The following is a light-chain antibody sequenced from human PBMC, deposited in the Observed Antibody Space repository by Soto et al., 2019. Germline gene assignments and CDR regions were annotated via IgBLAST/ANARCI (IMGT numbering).Light chain of an antibody. CDR3: CSYAGSSLYV. V-gene: IGLV2-11*01. CDR2: DVS. J-gene: IGLJ1*01. Sequence: QSALTQPRSVSGSPGQSVNISCTGTSSDVGGYNYVSWYQQHPGKAPKLMIYDVSKRPSGVPDRFSGSKSGNTASLTISGLQAEDEADYYCCSYAGSSLYVFGTGTQLTVL. CDR1: SSDVGGYNY.